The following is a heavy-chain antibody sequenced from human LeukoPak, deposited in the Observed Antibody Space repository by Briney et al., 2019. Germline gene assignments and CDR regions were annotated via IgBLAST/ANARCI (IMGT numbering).Heavy chain of an antibody. V-gene: IGHV4-59*01. CDR1: GGSISSYY. Sequence: PSETLSLTCTVSGGSISSYYWSWIRQPPGKGLEWIGNIFYSGSPNYNPSLKSRVTMSLDTSKSQFSLKLSSVTAADTAVYYCARVVCTSTSCYALGSFDYWGQGTLVTVSS. D-gene: IGHD2-2*01. J-gene: IGHJ4*02. CDR3: ARVVCTSTSCYALGSFDY. CDR2: IFYSGSP.